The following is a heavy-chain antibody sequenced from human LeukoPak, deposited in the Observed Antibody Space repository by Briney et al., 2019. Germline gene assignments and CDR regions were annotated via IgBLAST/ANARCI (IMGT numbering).Heavy chain of an antibody. Sequence: SETLSLTCSVSGDFVGSYYWSWVRQPPGKGLEWIGCMYYTGETHYNLSLQSRVSMSIDTSKNQFSLKVYSLTAADTAVYYCARHHSGWHFDSWGQGIPVTVSS. D-gene: IGHD6-19*01. V-gene: IGHV4-59*02. CDR1: GDFVGSYY. J-gene: IGHJ4*02. CDR3: ARHHSGWHFDS. CDR2: MYYTGET.